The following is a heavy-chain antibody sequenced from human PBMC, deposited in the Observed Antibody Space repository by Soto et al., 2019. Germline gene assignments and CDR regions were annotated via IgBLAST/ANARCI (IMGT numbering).Heavy chain of an antibody. CDR2: ISYGGGTT. CDR3: AKHFDSGCPDY. Sequence: GGSLRLSCAASEFTFSNYAMSWVRQAPGKGLEWVSAISYGGGTTYYADSVKGRFTISRDNSKNTLYLQMNNLRAEDTAVYYCAKHFDSGCPDYWGKEPLVPVSS. V-gene: IGHV3-23*01. CDR1: EFTFSNYA. D-gene: IGHD6-19*01. J-gene: IGHJ4*02.